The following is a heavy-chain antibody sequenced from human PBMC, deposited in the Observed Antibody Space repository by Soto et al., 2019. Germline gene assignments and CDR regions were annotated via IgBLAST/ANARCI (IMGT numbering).Heavy chain of an antibody. V-gene: IGHV1-3*01. D-gene: IGHD6-19*01. Sequence: GASVKVSCKASGYTFTSYAMHWVRQAPGQRLEWMGWINAGNGNTKYSQKFQGRVTITRDTSASTAYMELSSLRSEDTAVYYCARDRSGWLYYYYGMDVWGQGTTVTVSS. CDR1: GYTFTSYA. J-gene: IGHJ6*02. CDR3: ARDRSGWLYYYYGMDV. CDR2: INAGNGNT.